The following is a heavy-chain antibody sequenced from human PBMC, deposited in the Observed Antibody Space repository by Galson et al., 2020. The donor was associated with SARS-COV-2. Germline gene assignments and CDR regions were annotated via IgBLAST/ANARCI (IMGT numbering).Heavy chain of an antibody. D-gene: IGHD2-8*01. V-gene: IGHV5-51*01. CDR1: GYRFTSYW. CDR3: ARHTADCSNGICYADYYHGMDV. Sequence: GESLKISCTASGYRFTSYWIGWVRQLPGKGLEWRGIVFPGDSETKYSPSFQGQVTILADQSISTAYLQWSSLKASDSAMYYCARHTADCSNGICYADYYHGMDVWGQGTTVTVS. J-gene: IGHJ6*02. CDR2: VFPGDSET.